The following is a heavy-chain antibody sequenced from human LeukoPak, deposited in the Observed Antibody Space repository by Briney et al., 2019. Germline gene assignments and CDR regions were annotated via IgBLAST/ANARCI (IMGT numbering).Heavy chain of an antibody. Sequence: GGSLRLSCAASGFTFSSYGMHWVRQAPGKGLEWVAVISYDGSNKYYGDSVKGRLTISRDNSKNTLYLQMNSLRAEDTAVYYCAKQTTDGDPYYYYGMDVWGQGTTVTVSS. CDR1: GFTFSSYG. CDR2: ISYDGSNK. V-gene: IGHV3-30*18. J-gene: IGHJ6*02. D-gene: IGHD4-17*01. CDR3: AKQTTDGDPYYYYGMDV.